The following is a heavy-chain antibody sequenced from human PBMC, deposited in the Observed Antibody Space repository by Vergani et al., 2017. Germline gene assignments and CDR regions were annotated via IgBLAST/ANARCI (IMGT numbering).Heavy chain of an antibody. CDR1: GFTFSSYG. V-gene: IGHV3-30*18. J-gene: IGHJ4*02. CDR3: VKSRGGLVVPALGELDF. CDR2: ISYDGSSK. Sequence: QVQLVESGGGVVQPGRSLRLSCAASGFTFSSYGMHWVRQAPGKGLEWVAVISYDGSSKYYADSVKGRFTISRDNSKNTLYVQMNSLRAEDTAVFYCVKSRGGLVVPALGELDFWGQGTLVTVSS. D-gene: IGHD2-2*01.